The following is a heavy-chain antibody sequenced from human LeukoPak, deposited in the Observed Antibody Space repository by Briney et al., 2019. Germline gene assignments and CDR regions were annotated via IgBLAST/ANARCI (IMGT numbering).Heavy chain of an antibody. D-gene: IGHD3-9*01. CDR2: ISGSGGST. CDR3: AKAPSPYYDILTGYSYYFDY. V-gene: IGHV3-23*01. J-gene: IGHJ4*02. CDR1: GFTFSSYA. Sequence: PGGSLRLSCAASGFTFSSYAMSWVRQAPGKGLEWVSAISGSGGSTYYADSVKGRFTISRDNSKNTLYLQMNSLRAEDTAVYYCAKAPSPYYDILTGYSYYFDYWGQGTLVTVSS.